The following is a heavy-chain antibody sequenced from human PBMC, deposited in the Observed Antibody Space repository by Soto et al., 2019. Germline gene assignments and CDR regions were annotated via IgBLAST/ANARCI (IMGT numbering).Heavy chain of an antibody. CDR2: ISAYNGNT. Sequence: QDQLVQSGVEVKKPGASVKVSCKASGYSFTNYGITWVRQAPGQGFEWMGWISAYNGNTNYAQKFQGRVTLTTDASTSTAYLELRSLRSDDTAVYYCARDRGVAPPVAGNTHYYYYMDVWGKGTTVTVS. V-gene: IGHV1-18*01. CDR3: ARDRGVAPPVAGNTHYYYYMDV. D-gene: IGHD6-19*01. CDR1: GYSFTNYG. J-gene: IGHJ6*03.